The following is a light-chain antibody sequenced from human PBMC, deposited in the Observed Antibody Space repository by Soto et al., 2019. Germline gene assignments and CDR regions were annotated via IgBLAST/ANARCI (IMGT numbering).Light chain of an antibody. CDR3: QQYGSSVYA. J-gene: IGKJ2*01. V-gene: IGKV3-20*01. CDR2: GAS. Sequence: EIVLTQSPGTLSLSPGEGASLSCKASQSVYNNYLAWYQHKPGRSPRLLIYGASSRAAGIPDRFSGSGSGTDFTLTITRLEPEDFAIYYCQQYGSSVYAFGQGTK. CDR1: QSVYNNY.